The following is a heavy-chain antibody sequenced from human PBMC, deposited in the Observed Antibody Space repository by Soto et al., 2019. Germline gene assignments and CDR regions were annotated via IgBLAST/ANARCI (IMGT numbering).Heavy chain of an antibody. J-gene: IGHJ3*02. CDR2: IWYDASNI. CDR1: GFTFSTYV. V-gene: IGHV3-33*01. Sequence: GGSLRLSCAASGFTFSTYVMHWVRQAPGKGLEWVAAIWYDASNIYYADSVKGRFTISRDNSKNTLYLQINSLRVEDTAVYYCASMIDSFDIWGQGTMVTVSS. D-gene: IGHD3-16*01. CDR3: ASMIDSFDI.